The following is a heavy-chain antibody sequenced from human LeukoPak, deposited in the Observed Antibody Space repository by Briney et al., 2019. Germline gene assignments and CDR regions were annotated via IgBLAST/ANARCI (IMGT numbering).Heavy chain of an antibody. CDR2: INHSGST. Sequence: PSETLSLTCAVYGGSFSGYYWSWIRQPPGKGLEWIGEINHSGSTNYNPSLKSRVTISVDTSKNQFSLKLSSVTAADTAVYYCARYPRRGLDYWGQGTLVTVSS. CDR1: GGSFSGYY. D-gene: IGHD2-2*01. CDR3: ARYPRRGLDY. J-gene: IGHJ4*02. V-gene: IGHV4-34*01.